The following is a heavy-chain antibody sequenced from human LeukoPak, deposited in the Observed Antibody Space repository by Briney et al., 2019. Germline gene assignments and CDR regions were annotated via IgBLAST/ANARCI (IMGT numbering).Heavy chain of an antibody. Sequence: GGSLRLSCAASGFIFTSYSMNWVRQAPGKGLEWISYISSSSSTIYYADSVRGRFTISRDNAKNSLYLQINSLRGEDSVVDYCAGGFHRYNYDSGAYSVYWGQGTLVTVSS. CDR2: ISSSSSTI. CDR3: AGGFHRYNYDSGAYSVY. J-gene: IGHJ4*02. V-gene: IGHV3-48*01. CDR1: GFIFTSYS. D-gene: IGHD3-22*01.